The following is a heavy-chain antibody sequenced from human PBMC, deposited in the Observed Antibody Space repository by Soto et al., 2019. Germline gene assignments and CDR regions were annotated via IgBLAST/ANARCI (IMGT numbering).Heavy chain of an antibody. CDR2: ISYSVETK. D-gene: IGHD2-15*01. Sequence: XECLRLACVTSGCTVTKYSRNWVRQAPGKGLEWVSYISYSVETKYYADSLKGRYAISRDDAKNSVYLQMNSLRDEDTAFYYCVRGVVVVVGSTAENFDHWGQGTLVTVPS. J-gene: IGHJ4*02. CDR1: GCTVTKYS. CDR3: VRGVVVVVGSTAENFDH. V-gene: IGHV3-48*02.